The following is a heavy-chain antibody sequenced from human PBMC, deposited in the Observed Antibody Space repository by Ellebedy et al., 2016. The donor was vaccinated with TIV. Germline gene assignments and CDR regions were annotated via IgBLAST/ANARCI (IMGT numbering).Heavy chain of an antibody. CDR2: IYYSGST. D-gene: IGHD3-10*01. J-gene: IGHJ6*04. CDR3: ASWGVRGVRGVKTPPKDV. CDR1: GGSISSGGYY. Sequence: SETLSLTXTVSGGSISSGGYYWSWIRQHPGKGLEWIGYIYYSGSTYYNPSLKSRVTISVDTSKNQFSLKLSSVTAADTAVYYCASWGVRGVRGVKTPPKDVWGKGTTVTVSS. V-gene: IGHV4-31*03.